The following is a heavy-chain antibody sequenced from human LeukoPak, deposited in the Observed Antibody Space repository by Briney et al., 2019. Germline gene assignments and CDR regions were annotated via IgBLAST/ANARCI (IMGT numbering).Heavy chain of an antibody. CDR1: GLTFDEYA. J-gene: IGHJ4*02. Sequence: GRSLRLSCAASGLTFDEYAMHWVRQAPGKGLEWVSGISWNSGTIDYADSVRGRFTISRDNAKNSLYLQMNSLRLDDTAFCYCAKGARVAVAGPFDYWGQGTLVTVSS. D-gene: IGHD6-19*01. V-gene: IGHV3-9*01. CDR3: AKGARVAVAGPFDY. CDR2: ISWNSGTI.